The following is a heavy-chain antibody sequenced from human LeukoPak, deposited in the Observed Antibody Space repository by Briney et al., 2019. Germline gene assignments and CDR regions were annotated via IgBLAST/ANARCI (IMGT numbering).Heavy chain of an antibody. J-gene: IGHJ4*02. D-gene: IGHD4-17*01. V-gene: IGHV3-30*18. CDR2: ISYDGSDK. CDR1: GFIFSSYG. Sequence: HPGGSLRLSCAASGFIFSSYGMHWVRQAPGKGLEWVAFISYDGSDKYYAASVKGRLTISRDNSKNTLSLQMNSLRAEDTAVYHCAKDYDYGDYAADYWGQGTLATVSS. CDR3: AKDYDYGDYAADY.